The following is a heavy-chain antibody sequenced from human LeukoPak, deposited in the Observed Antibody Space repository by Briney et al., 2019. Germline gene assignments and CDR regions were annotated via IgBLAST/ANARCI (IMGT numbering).Heavy chain of an antibody. J-gene: IGHJ4*02. CDR3: ARDIVNVAVAGTGLRY. CDR1: GFTFSSYA. CDR2: ISSSSSYI. Sequence: GRSLRLSCAASGFTFSSYAMSWVRQAPGKGLEWVSSISSSSSYIYYADSVKGRFTISRDNAKNSLYLQMNSLRAEDTAVYYCARDIVNVAVAGTGLRYWGQGTLVTVSS. V-gene: IGHV3-21*01. D-gene: IGHD6-19*01.